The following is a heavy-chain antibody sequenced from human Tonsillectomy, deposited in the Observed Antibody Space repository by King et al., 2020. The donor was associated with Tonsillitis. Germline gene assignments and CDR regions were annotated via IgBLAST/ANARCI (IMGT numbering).Heavy chain of an antibody. Sequence: QLVQSGGGVVQPGRSLRLSCAASGFTFISYGMHWVRQAPGKGLEWVAVISYDGSNKYYADSVKGRFTISRDNSKNTLNLQTNSLRAEDTAVYYCAKSIHDYDFWSGYDYYYYGMDVWGQGTTVTVSS. CDR2: ISYDGSNK. CDR3: AKSIHDYDFWSGYDYYYYGMDV. V-gene: IGHV3-30*18. J-gene: IGHJ6*02. D-gene: IGHD3-3*01. CDR1: GFTFISYG.